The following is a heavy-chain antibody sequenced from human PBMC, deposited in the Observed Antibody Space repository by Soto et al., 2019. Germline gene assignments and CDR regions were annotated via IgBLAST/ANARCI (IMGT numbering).Heavy chain of an antibody. D-gene: IGHD3-3*02. CDR2: IIPIFGTA. CDR1: GGTFSSYA. Sequence: QVQLVQSGAEVKKPGSSVKVSCKASGGTFSSYAISWVRQAPGQGLEWMGGIIPIFGTANYAQKFQGRVTITADESTSTAYMGLSSRRSEDTAVYYCARDPVLARSLDMAGDYWGQGTLVTVSS. V-gene: IGHV1-69*12. J-gene: IGHJ4*02. CDR3: ARDPVLARSLDMAGDY.